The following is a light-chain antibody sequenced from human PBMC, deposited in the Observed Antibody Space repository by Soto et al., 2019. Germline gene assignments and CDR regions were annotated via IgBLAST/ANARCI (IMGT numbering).Light chain of an antibody. J-gene: IGKJ5*01. CDR3: MQRIEFPIT. CDR1: QSLLDSDDGNTY. Sequence: VITKAPLSLSVTPGETASMSCRSRQSLLDSDDGNTYVDWYLQRPGQSPQLLIYTLSSRASGVPDRFSGSGSRTDFTLRISRVESEDVWVYYCMQRIEFPITCGQGTRLEIK. CDR2: TLS. V-gene: IGKV2-40*01.